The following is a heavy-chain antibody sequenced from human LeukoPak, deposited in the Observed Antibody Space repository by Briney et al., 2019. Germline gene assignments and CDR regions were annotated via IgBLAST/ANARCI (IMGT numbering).Heavy chain of an antibody. CDR2: IYYSGST. Sequence: ETLSLTCTVSGGSISSYYWSWIRQPPGKGLEWIGYIYYSGSTNYNPSLKSRVTISVDTSKNQFSLKLSSVTAADTAVYYCASSTKRGGPLDYWGQGTLVTVSS. J-gene: IGHJ4*02. D-gene: IGHD1-1*01. CDR1: GGSISSYY. CDR3: ASSTKRGGPLDY. V-gene: IGHV4-59*01.